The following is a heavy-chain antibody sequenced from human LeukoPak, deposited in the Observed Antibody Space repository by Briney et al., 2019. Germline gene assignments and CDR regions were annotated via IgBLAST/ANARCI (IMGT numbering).Heavy chain of an antibody. CDR1: GFTFSSYE. Sequence: LRLSCAASGFTFSSYEMNWVRQPPGKGLEWIGEINHSGSTNYNPSLKSRVTISVDTSKNQFSLKLSSVTAADTAVYYCARDDYYDSSGYYYDGYWGQGTLVTVSS. D-gene: IGHD3-22*01. CDR3: ARDDYYDSSGYYYDGY. V-gene: IGHV4-34*01. J-gene: IGHJ4*02. CDR2: INHSGST.